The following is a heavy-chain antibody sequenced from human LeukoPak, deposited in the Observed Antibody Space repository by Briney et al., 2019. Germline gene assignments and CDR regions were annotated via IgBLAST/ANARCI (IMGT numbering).Heavy chain of an antibody. CDR2: ISSSGSTI. D-gene: IGHD3-10*02. J-gene: IGHJ6*04. Sequence: PGGSLRLSCAASGCTFGSYEMNWVRQAPGKGLEWVSYISSSGSTIYYADSVKGRFTISRDNAKNSLYLQMNSLRAEDTAVYYCAELGITMIGGVWGKGTTVTISS. CDR1: GCTFGSYE. CDR3: AELGITMIGGV. V-gene: IGHV3-48*03.